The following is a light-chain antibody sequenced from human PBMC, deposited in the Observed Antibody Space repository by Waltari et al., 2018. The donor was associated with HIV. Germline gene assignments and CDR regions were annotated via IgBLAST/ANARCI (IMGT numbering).Light chain of an antibody. CDR2: EVT. Sequence: QSALTQPPSASGSPGQSVTLSCTGTSKDVGAYDYVSWYQLRPGEVPKLLIYEVTKRPSGVPDRFSGSKSGNTASLTVSGLQAEDEADYHCSSYAGSESYVVFGGGTKVTVL. V-gene: IGLV2-8*01. CDR1: SKDVGAYDY. J-gene: IGLJ2*01. CDR3: SSYAGSESYVV.